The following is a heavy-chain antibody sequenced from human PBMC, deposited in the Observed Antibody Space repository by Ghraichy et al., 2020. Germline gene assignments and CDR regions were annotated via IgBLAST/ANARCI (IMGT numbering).Heavy chain of an antibody. CDR1: GFTVSNAW. CDR3: TTVRSDRMDV. Sequence: GGSLRLSCAASGFTVSNAWMSWVRQAPGKGLEWVASIKSKTDGGTTDYAAPGKGRFTISREDSKNTLYMQMNSLKTEDTDVYSCTTVRSDRMDVWAQGTTVTVSS. J-gene: IGHJ6*02. CDR2: IKSKTDGGTT. V-gene: IGHV3-15*01.